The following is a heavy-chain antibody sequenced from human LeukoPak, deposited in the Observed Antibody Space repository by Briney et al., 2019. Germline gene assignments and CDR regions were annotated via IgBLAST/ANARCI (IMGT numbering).Heavy chain of an antibody. CDR2: IYTSGST. V-gene: IGHV4-4*07. Sequence: PSETLSLTRTVSGGSISRYYWSWIRHPAGKGLEWIGRIYTSGSTNYNPSLKSRVTMSVDTSKNQFSLKLSSVTAADTAVYCCARDRGYSSSWYYFDYWGQGTLVTVSS. J-gene: IGHJ4*02. CDR3: ARDRGYSSSWYYFDY. D-gene: IGHD6-13*01. CDR1: GGSISRYY.